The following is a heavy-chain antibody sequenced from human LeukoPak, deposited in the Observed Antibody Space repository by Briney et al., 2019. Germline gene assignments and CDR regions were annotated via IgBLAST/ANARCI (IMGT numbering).Heavy chain of an antibody. V-gene: IGHV3-30*03. CDR2: ISYDVSHK. D-gene: IGHD6-13*01. CDR1: GFTFSSYG. CDR3: ARDELTAGTIDY. J-gene: IGHJ4*02. Sequence: GGSLRLSCAASGFTFSSYGMHWVRQAPGKGPEWMAVISYDVSHKFYTDSVKGRFTISRDNAKNSLYLQMNSLRAEDTAVYYCARDELTAGTIDYWGQGTLVTVSS.